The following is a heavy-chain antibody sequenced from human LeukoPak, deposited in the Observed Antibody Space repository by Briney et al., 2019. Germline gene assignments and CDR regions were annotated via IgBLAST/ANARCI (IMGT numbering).Heavy chain of an antibody. J-gene: IGHJ6*03. D-gene: IGHD6-19*01. Sequence: SETLSLTRAVYGGAFRDHQWSWIRQPPGKGLEWIGDVERRGYTNYNPSLRGRLTMSVDASKNQISLRLTSVTAADTAVYYCARPVTGYSSGWYGSRGAYYYYMDVWGKGTTVTVSS. CDR2: VERRGYT. V-gene: IGHV4-34*01. CDR3: ARPVTGYSSGWYGSRGAYYYYMDV. CDR1: GGAFRDHQ.